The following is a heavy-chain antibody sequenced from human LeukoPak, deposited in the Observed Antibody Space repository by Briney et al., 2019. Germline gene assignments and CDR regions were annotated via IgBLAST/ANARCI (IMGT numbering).Heavy chain of an antibody. V-gene: IGHV3-30*02. CDR1: GFTFSSYG. D-gene: IGHD2-2*01. CDR3: ARDQLSPYYFDY. J-gene: IGHJ4*02. CDR2: IRYDGSNK. Sequence: GGSLRLSCAASGFTFSSYGMHWVRQAPGKGLEWVAFIRYDGSNKYYADSVKGRFTISRDNSKNTLYLQMNSLRAEDTAVYYCARDQLSPYYFDYWGQGTLVTVSS.